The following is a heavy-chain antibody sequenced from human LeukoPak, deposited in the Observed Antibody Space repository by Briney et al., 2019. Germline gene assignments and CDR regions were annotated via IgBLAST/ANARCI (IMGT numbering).Heavy chain of an antibody. D-gene: IGHD3-22*01. CDR3: ARDLSADDSSGLAV. J-gene: IGHJ4*02. CDR1: GFTFSSYG. CDR2: IWYDGSNK. V-gene: IGHV3-33*01. Sequence: GGSLRLSCAASGFTFSSYGMHWVRQAPGKGLEWVAVIWYDGSNKYYADSVKGRFTISRDNSKNTLCLQMNSLRAEDTAVYYCARDLSADDSSGLAVWGQGTLVTVSS.